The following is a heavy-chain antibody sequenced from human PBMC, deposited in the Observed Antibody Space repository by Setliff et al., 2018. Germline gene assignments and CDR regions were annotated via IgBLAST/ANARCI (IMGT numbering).Heavy chain of an antibody. J-gene: IGHJ4*02. D-gene: IGHD4-17*01. V-gene: IGHV1-18*01. CDR2: ISCYDGNT. CDR1: GYTFNSYG. CDR3: AREVLSTVVAWDY. Sequence: ASVKVSCKASGYTFNSYGITWVRQAPGQGLEWMGWISCYDGNTRYARKIQGRATMTTDTSTTTAYMELRSLTSDDTAVYYCAREVLSTVVAWDYWGQGTLVTVSS.